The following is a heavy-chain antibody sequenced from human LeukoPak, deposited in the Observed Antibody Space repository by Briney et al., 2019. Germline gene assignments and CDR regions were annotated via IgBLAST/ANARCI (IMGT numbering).Heavy chain of an antibody. CDR3: ARGGYYDSSGEPFDY. J-gene: IGHJ4*02. CDR1: GGSISSYY. V-gene: IGHV4-4*07. CDR2: IYTSGST. Sequence: PSETLSLTCTVSGGSISSYYWSWIRQPAGKGLEWIGRIYTSGSTNYNPSLKSRVTMSVDTSKNQFSLKLSSVIAADTAVYYCARGGYYDSSGEPFDYWGQGTLVTVSS. D-gene: IGHD3-22*01.